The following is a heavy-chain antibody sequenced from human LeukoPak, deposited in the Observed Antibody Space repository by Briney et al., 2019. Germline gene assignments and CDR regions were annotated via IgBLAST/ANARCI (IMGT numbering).Heavy chain of an antibody. J-gene: IGHJ3*02. V-gene: IGHV3-48*04. CDR1: GFTFSTYS. Sequence: GGSLRLSCAASGFTFSTYSMNWVRQAPGKGLEWGSYINSSSSIIFYVDSVKGRFTISRDDAKNSLYLQMNSLRAEDTAVYYCAKDYSGYDEGDAFDIWGQGTMVTVSS. CDR2: INSSSSII. CDR3: AKDYSGYDEGDAFDI. D-gene: IGHD5-12*01.